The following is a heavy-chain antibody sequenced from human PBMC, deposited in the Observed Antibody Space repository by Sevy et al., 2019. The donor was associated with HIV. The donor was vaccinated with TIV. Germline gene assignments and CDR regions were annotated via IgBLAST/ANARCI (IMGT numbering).Heavy chain of an antibody. J-gene: IGHJ4*02. CDR1: GGSITSLY. V-gene: IGHV4-59*11. Sequence: SETLSLTCTVSGGSITSLYWNWIRQPPGKGLEWIANIYYNGHINYKPSLKGRVTLSLDKSKNQFSLRLSSVTAADTAMYYCAGENAWGRGYSWGQGTLVTVSS. D-gene: IGHD1-26*01. CDR3: AGENAWGRGYS. CDR2: IYYNGHI.